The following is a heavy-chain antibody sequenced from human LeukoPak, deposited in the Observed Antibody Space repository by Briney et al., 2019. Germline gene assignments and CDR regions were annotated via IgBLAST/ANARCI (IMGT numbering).Heavy chain of an antibody. V-gene: IGHV3-33*01. D-gene: IGHD1-7*01. CDR1: GFTFTSYG. J-gene: IGHJ3*02. CDR3: ARPSGTWGAFDI. Sequence: GGSLRLSCAASGFTFTSYGMHWVRQAPGKGLEWVAVIWNDGSNKYYADSVKGRFTISRDISKNTLYLQMNSLRVEDMAVYYCARPSGTWGAFDIWGQGTMVTVSS. CDR2: IWNDGSNK.